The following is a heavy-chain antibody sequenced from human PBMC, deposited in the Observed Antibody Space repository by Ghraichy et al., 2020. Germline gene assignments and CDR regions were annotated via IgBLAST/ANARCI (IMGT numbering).Heavy chain of an antibody. CDR3: ARDWAGLEQLVERFDY. D-gene: IGHD6-13*01. J-gene: IGHJ4*02. CDR1: GYTFTSYG. V-gene: IGHV1-18*01. Sequence: ASVKVSCKASGYTFTSYGISWVRQAPGQGLEWMGWISAYNGNTTYAQKLQGRVTMTTDTSTSTAYMELRSLRSDDTAVYYCARDWAGLEQLVERFDYWGQGTLVTVSS. CDR2: ISAYNGNT.